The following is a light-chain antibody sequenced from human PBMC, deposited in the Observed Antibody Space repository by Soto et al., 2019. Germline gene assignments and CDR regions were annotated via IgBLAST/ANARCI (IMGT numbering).Light chain of an antibody. CDR1: QSISTY. CDR2: AAS. V-gene: IGKV1-39*01. Sequence: DIQMTQSPSSLSASVGDRVTITCRTRQSISTYLNWYQQKPGKAPKLLIYAASSLQSGVPSRFSGSGSGTDFTLTITSLQLEDFATYFCQQSYNSPQTFGQGTKWIS. J-gene: IGKJ1*01. CDR3: QQSYNSPQT.